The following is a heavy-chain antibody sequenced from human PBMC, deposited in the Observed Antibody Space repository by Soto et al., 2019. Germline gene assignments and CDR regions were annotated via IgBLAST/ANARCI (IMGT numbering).Heavy chain of an antibody. CDR1: GGSVSSGSYY. D-gene: IGHD4-17*01. J-gene: IGHJ4*02. Sequence: TLSLTCTVSGGSVSSGSYYWSWIRQPPGKGLEWIGYIYYSGSTNYNPSLKSRVTISVDTSKNQFSLKLSSVTAADTAVYYCARGYGEIDYWGQGTLVTVSS. CDR3: ARGYGEIDY. V-gene: IGHV4-61*01. CDR2: IYYSGST.